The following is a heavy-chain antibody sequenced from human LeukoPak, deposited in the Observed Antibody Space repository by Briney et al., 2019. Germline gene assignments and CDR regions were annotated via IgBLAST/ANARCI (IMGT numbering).Heavy chain of an antibody. CDR3: ARHPSAVAGKTFDY. CDR2: IYYSGNT. V-gene: IGHV4-59*08. J-gene: IGHJ4*02. Sequence: SETLSLTCTVSGGSLSSYNWSWIRQPPGKGLEWIGYIYYSGNTNYNPPLKSRVTISVDTSKNQFSLKLSPVTAADTAVYYCARHPSAVAGKTFDYWGQGTLVTVSS. D-gene: IGHD6-19*01. CDR1: GGSLSSYN.